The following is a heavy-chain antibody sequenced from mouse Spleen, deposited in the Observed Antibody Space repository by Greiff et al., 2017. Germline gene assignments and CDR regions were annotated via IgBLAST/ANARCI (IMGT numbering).Heavy chain of an antibody. D-gene: IGHD4-1*02. CDR2: IYPGDGDT. Sequence: QVQLQQSGPELVKPGASVKISCKASGYAFSSSWMNWVKQRPGKGLEWIGRIYPGDGDTNYNGKFKGKATLTADKSSSTAYMQLSSLTSEDSAVYFCARQLGRWFDYWGQGTTLTVSS. CDR1: GYAFSSSW. CDR3: ARQLGRWFDY. V-gene: IGHV1-82*01. J-gene: IGHJ2*01.